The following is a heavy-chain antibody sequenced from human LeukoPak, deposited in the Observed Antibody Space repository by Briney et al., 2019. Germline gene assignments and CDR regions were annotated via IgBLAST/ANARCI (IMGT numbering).Heavy chain of an antibody. CDR2: INHSGST. Sequence: PSETLSLTCAVYGGSFSGYYWSWIRQPPGEGLEWIGEINHSGSTNYNPSLKSRVTISVDTSKNQFSLKLSSVTAADTAVYYCAVDIYWGQGTLVTVSS. CDR3: AVDIY. D-gene: IGHD2-2*03. J-gene: IGHJ4*02. V-gene: IGHV4-34*01. CDR1: GGSFSGYY.